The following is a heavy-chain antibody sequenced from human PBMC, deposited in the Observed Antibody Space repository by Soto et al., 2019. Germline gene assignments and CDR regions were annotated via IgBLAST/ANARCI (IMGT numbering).Heavy chain of an antibody. CDR1: GFTFRNYV. CDR3: ARWGTTGGLDV. CDR2: TSYDGSDK. V-gene: IGHV3-30*19. Sequence: QVQLVESGGGVVQPGTSLRVSCVGSGFTFRNYVMHWVRQAPGKGLEWVALTSYDGSDKYYDDSVRGRFTISRDNSRNTVDLQMDSLRLEDTALYYCARWGTTGGLDVWGQGTLVSVSS. D-gene: IGHD3-16*01. J-gene: IGHJ1*01.